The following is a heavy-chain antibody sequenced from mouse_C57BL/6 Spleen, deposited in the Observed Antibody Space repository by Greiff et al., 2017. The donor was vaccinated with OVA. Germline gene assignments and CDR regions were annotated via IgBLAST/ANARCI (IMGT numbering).Heavy chain of an antibody. V-gene: IGHV1-59*01. D-gene: IGHD2-2*01. CDR2: IDPSDSYT. CDR3: ARALYGYDGYYAMDY. CDR1: GYTFTSYW. J-gene: IGHJ4*01. Sequence: QVQLQQPGAELVRPGTSVKLSCKASGYTFTSYWMHWVKQRPGQGLEWIGVIDPSDSYTNYNQKFKGKATLTVDTSPSTAYMQLSSLTSEDSAVYYCARALYGYDGYYAMDYWGQGTSVTVSS.